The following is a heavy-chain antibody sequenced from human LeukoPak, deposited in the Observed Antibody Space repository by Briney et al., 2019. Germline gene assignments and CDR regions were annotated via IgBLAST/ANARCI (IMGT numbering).Heavy chain of an antibody. D-gene: IGHD4-17*01. V-gene: IGHV3-23*01. CDR1: GFTFSSSA. Sequence: GGSLRLSCAASGFTFSSSAMSWVRQAPGKGLEWVSAMSSRGGSTYYADSVKGRFTISRDNSKNTLSLQMNSLRAEDTAVYYCAKGTVTTYWHFDLWGRGTQVTVSS. J-gene: IGHJ2*01. CDR2: MSSRGGST. CDR3: AKGTVTTYWHFDL.